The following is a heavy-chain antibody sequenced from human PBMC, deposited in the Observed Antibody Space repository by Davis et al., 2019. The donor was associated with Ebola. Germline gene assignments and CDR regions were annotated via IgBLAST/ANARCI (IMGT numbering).Heavy chain of an antibody. CDR3: ATTPLKGLPGRLNYYYYGMDV. Sequence: GGSLRLSCAASGFTFSTSGMHWVRQAPGKGLEWVALIWFDGSSQYYADSVKGRFTVSRDNSKNTLYLQMSSLRAEDTAVYCCATTPLKGLPGRLNYYYYGMDVWGQGTTVSVSS. D-gene: IGHD3-9*01. CDR2: IWFDGSSQ. J-gene: IGHJ6*02. V-gene: IGHV3-33*01. CDR1: GFTFSTSG.